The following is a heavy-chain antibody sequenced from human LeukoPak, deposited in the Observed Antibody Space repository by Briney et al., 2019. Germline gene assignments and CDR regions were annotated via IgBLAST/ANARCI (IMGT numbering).Heavy chain of an antibody. Sequence: GGSLRLSCAASGFTSSSYSMNWVRQAPGKGLEWVSSISSSSSYIYYADSVKGRFTISRDNAKNSLYLQMNSLRAEDTAVYYCARVAAAGIGEDYWGQGTLVTVSS. CDR1: GFTSSSYS. CDR3: ARVAAAGIGEDY. CDR2: ISSSSSYI. D-gene: IGHD6-13*01. V-gene: IGHV3-21*01. J-gene: IGHJ4*02.